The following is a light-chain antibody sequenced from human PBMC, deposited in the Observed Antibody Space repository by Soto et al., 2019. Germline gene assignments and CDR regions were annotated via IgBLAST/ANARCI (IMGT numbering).Light chain of an antibody. Sequence: IQLTQSPSSLSASVGDRVTITCRASQGISSYLAWYQQKPGKAPKLLIYGASTLQRGVPSRFSGSGSGTDFTLTIRSLQPEDFATYYCQQLNSYLSLTFGGGTKVEIK. CDR1: QGISSY. J-gene: IGKJ4*01. CDR2: GAS. V-gene: IGKV1-9*01. CDR3: QQLNSYLSLT.